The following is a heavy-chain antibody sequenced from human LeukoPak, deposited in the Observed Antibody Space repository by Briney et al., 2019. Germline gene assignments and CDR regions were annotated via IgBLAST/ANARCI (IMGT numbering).Heavy chain of an antibody. CDR2: INWNGGST. V-gene: IGHV3-20*04. CDR3: ARAYSSGWAGAFDI. Sequence: PGGSLRLSCAASGFTFDDYGMSWVRQAPGKGLEWVSGINWNGGSTGYADSVKGRFTISRDNAKNSLYLQMNSLRAEDTALYYCARAYSSGWAGAFDIWGQGTMVTVSS. CDR1: GFTFDDYG. J-gene: IGHJ3*02. D-gene: IGHD6-19*01.